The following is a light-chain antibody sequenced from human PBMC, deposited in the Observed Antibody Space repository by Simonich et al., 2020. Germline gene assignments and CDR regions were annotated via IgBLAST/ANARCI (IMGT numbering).Light chain of an antibody. CDR1: NIGSKS. Sequence: SYVLTQPPSVSVAPGKTARITCGGNNIGSKSVHWDQQKPGQAPVLVVYDDSDRPSGITERCSGSNSGNTATLTSSRVEAGDEADYYCQVWDSSSDHVVFGGGTKLTVL. CDR2: DDS. CDR3: QVWDSSSDHVV. J-gene: IGLJ2*01. V-gene: IGLV3-21*03.